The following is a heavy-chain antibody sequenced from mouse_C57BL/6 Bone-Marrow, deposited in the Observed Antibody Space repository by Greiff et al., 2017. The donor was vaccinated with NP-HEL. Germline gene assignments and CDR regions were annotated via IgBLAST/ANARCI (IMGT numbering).Heavy chain of an antibody. V-gene: IGHV3-6*01. CDR3: ARGWLLSLYAMDY. CDR2: ISYDGSN. J-gene: IGHJ4*01. D-gene: IGHD2-3*01. CDR1: GYSITSGYY. Sequence: EVKLQESGPGLVKPSQSLSLTCSVTGYSITSGYYWNWIRQFPGNKLEWMGYISYDGSNNYNPSLKNRISITRDTSKNQFFLKLNSVTTEDTATYYCARGWLLSLYAMDYWGQGTSVTVSS.